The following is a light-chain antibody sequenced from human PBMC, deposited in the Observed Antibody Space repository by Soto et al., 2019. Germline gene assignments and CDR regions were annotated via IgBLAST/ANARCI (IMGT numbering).Light chain of an antibody. V-gene: IGKV3-20*01. CDR1: QSVSSSY. CDR2: GAS. J-gene: IGKJ2*01. CDR3: QQYGSSPRT. Sequence: EIVLTQSPGPLSLSPGERATLSCRASQSVSSSYLAWYQQKPGQAPRLLIYGASSRATGIPDRFSGSGSGTDFPRTISRLEPEYFAVYYCQQYGSSPRTFGQGTKLEIK.